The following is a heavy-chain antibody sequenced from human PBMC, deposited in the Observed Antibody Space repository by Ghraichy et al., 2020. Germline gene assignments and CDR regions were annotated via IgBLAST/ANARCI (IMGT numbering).Heavy chain of an antibody. D-gene: IGHD1-26*01. CDR2: ISDSGGST. CDR3: AKRYNRGARGSDY. V-gene: IGHV3-23*01. CDR1: GFTFSSYA. J-gene: IGHJ4*02. Sequence: GGSLRLSCAASGFTFSSYAMHWVRQAPGKGLEWVSGISDSGGSTYYADSVKGRFTMTRDNSKNTLYLQMNSLRAEDTAVYYCAKRYNRGARGSDYWGQGTLVTVSS.